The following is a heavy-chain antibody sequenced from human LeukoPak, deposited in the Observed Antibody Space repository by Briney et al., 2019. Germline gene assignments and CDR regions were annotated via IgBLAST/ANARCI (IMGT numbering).Heavy chain of an antibody. CDR1: GFTFSSYA. D-gene: IGHD2-21*01. CDR3: AKFPAEAPGD. Sequence: PGGSLRLSCAASGFTFSSYAMHWVRQAPGKGLEWVAVISYDGSNKYYADSVKGRFTISRDNSKNTLYLQMNSLRAEDTAVYYCAKFPAEAPGDWGQGTLVTVSS. J-gene: IGHJ4*02. V-gene: IGHV3-30*04. CDR2: ISYDGSNK.